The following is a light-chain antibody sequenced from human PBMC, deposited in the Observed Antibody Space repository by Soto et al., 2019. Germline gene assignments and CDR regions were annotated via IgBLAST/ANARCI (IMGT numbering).Light chain of an antibody. J-gene: IGKJ1*01. Sequence: EIVLTQSPATLSLSPGERATLSCRASQNIDSYLAWYQQKPGQAPRLLLYEASNRPTGIPSRFSGSGSGTDFTLTISSLEPEDFAVYYCQQRSNWPPTWTLGQGTKVEIK. CDR2: EAS. V-gene: IGKV3-11*01. CDR3: QQRSNWPPTWT. CDR1: QNIDSY.